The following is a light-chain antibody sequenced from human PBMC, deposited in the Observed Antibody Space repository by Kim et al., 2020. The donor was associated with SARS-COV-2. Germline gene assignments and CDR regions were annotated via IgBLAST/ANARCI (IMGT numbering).Light chain of an antibody. J-gene: IGLJ2*01. CDR2: QNT. CDR3: QLWDRRKAV. Sequence: SYELTQPPSVSASPGQTASITCSGDKLGDKFASWYKQKPGQSPVLVIYQNTKRPSGIPERFSGSKSGNTVTLTISGTQAMDEADYYCQLWDRRKAVFGAGTKLTVL. CDR1: KLGDKF. V-gene: IGLV3-1*01.